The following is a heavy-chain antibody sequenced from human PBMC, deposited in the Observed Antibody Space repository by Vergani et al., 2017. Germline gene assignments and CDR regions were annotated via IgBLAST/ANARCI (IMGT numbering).Heavy chain of an antibody. J-gene: IGHJ4*02. CDR3: ARGVGDFWSGSIDC. Sequence: QVQLQESGPGLVKPSQTLSLTCTVSGGSISSGSYYWSWIRQPAGKGLEWIGRIYTSGSTNYNPSLKSRVTISVDTSKNQFSLKLSSVTAADTAVYYCARGVGDFWSGSIDCWGQGTLVTVSS. CDR2: IYTSGST. V-gene: IGHV4-61*02. D-gene: IGHD3-3*01. CDR1: GGSISSGSYY.